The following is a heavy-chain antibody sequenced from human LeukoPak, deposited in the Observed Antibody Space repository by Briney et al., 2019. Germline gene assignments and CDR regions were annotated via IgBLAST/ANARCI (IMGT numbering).Heavy chain of an antibody. V-gene: IGHV3-48*03. CDR1: GFSFSNYE. D-gene: IGHD3-10*02. J-gene: IGHJ6*04. CDR2: ISSSSSYI. CDR3: AELGITMIGGV. Sequence: GGSLRLSCAASGFSFSNYEMNWVRQTPGKGLEWVASISSSSSYIYYADSVKGRFTISRDNAKNSLYLQMNSLRAEDTAVYYCAELGITMIGGVWGKGTTVTISS.